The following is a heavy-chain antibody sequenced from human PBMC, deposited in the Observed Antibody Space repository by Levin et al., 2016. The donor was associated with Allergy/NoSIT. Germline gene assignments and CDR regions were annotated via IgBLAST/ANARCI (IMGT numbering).Heavy chain of an antibody. CDR2: ISHSGAT. CDR3: VTQDNYHMAV. V-gene: IGHV4-4*02. J-gene: IGHJ6*03. CDR1: GDSTNNW. D-gene: IGHD1-1*01. Sequence: SETLSLTCAVSGDSTNNWWGWVRQPPGKGLEWIGGISHSGATHYNPSLKTRVTMSIDKSKNQFSLRLSSVTAADTALYYCVTQDNYHMAVWGRGTPVTVSS.